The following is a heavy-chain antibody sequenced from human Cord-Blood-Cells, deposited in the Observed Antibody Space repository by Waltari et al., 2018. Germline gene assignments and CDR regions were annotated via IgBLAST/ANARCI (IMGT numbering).Heavy chain of an antibody. V-gene: IGHV1-2*04. CDR3: ARGSRRELDAFDI. CDR2: FNANSGCT. Sequence: QVQLVQSGAEVMKPGSSVKFSCKASGYTFTSYYMQCVRQAPGQGLEWMGWFNANSGCTNYAQKFHGWVTMTRDTAISTAYMELSRLRSDDTAVYYCARGSRRELDAFDIWGQGTMVTVSS. J-gene: IGHJ3*02. CDR1: GYTFTSYY. D-gene: IGHD3-10*01.